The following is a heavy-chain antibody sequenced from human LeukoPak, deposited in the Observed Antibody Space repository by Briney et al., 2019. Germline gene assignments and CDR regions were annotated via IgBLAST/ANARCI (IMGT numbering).Heavy chain of an antibody. CDR2: INHSGST. V-gene: IGHV4-34*01. CDR3: ARLHSGFYYYGMDV. Sequence: PSETLSLTCAVYGGSFSGYYWSWIRQPPGKGLEWIGEINHSGSTNYNPSLKSRVTISVDTSKNQFSLKLSSVTAADTAVYCCARLHSGFYYYGMDVWGQGTTVTVSS. J-gene: IGHJ6*02. CDR1: GGSFSGYY. D-gene: IGHD3-3*02.